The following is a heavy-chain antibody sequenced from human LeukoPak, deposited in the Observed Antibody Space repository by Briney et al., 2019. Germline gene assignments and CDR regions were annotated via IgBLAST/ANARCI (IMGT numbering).Heavy chain of an antibody. CDR1: GYTFTSYD. D-gene: IGHD6-13*01. Sequence: GASVKVSCKASGYTFTSYDINWVRQATGQGLEWMGWMNPNSGNTGYAQKFQGRVTMTRNTSISTAYMGLSSLRSEDTAVYYCARGGASSSYYYYYYMDVWGKGTTVTVSS. J-gene: IGHJ6*03. CDR3: ARGGASSSYYYYYYMDV. CDR2: MNPNSGNT. V-gene: IGHV1-8*01.